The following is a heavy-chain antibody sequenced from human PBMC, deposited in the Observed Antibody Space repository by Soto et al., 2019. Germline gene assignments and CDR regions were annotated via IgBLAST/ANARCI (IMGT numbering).Heavy chain of an antibody. CDR1: GYTFTSYA. CDR2: INAGNGNT. J-gene: IGHJ4*02. CDR3: ARLQQQLEPSDY. V-gene: IGHV1-3*01. D-gene: IGHD6-13*01. Sequence: ASVKVSCKASGYTFTSYAMHWVRQAPGQRLEWMGWINAGNGNTKYSQKFQGRVTITRDTSASTAYMELSSLRSEDTAVYYCARLQQQLEPSDYWGQGTLVTSPQ.